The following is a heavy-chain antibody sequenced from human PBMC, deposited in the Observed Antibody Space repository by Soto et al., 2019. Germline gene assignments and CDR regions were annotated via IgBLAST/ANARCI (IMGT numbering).Heavy chain of an antibody. CDR2: ISGSGGST. Sequence: GGSLRLSCAASGFTFSSYAMSWVRQAPGKGLEWVSAISGSGGSTYYADSVKGRFTISRDNSKNTLYLQMNSLRAEDTAVYYCTRGILRFLEWYREGEEENFDYWGQGTLVTVSS. J-gene: IGHJ4*02. CDR1: GFTFSSYA. D-gene: IGHD3-3*01. V-gene: IGHV3-23*01. CDR3: TRGILRFLEWYREGEEENFDY.